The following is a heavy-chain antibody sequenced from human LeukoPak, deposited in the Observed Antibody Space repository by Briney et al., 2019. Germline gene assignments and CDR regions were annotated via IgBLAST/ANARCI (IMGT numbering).Heavy chain of an antibody. D-gene: IGHD2-2*01. CDR2: ISSSSSTI. J-gene: IGHJ5*02. Sequence: GGSLRLSCAASGFTFSSYSMNWVRQAPGKGLEWVSYISSSSSTIYYADSVKGRFTISRDNAKNSLYLQMNSLRAEDTAVYYCARHTDCSSTSCYVWTKSLNWFDPWGQGTLVTVSS. CDR1: GFTFSSYS. V-gene: IGHV3-48*01. CDR3: ARHTDCSSTSCYVWTKSLNWFDP.